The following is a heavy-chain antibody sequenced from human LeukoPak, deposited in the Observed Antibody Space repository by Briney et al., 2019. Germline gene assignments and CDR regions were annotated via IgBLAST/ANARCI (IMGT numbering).Heavy chain of an antibody. Sequence: ASVKVSCTASGYSSSNFHINWVRQASGQGLEWIGWVSPKTGDRGYALKFQGRVTMTSDTSETTVYMEVRSLTSEDTAVYYCARTPPKGDIDTWGQGTMVTVSS. CDR1: GYSSSNFH. CDR2: VSPKTGDR. D-gene: IGHD2-21*02. CDR3: ARTPPKGDIDT. J-gene: IGHJ5*02. V-gene: IGHV1-8*01.